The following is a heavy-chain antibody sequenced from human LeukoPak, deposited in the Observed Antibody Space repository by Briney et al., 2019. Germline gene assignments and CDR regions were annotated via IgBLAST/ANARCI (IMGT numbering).Heavy chain of an antibody. J-gene: IGHJ1*01. CDR3: ATYSSLNRREFQY. CDR2: IKTDGSEK. V-gene: IGHV3-7*01. Sequence: PGGSLRLSCEGSGFTFSNYWMGWVRQAPGKGLLWVANIKTDGSEKYYVDSVKGRFTISRDNAKNSLYLQMNSLRAEDTAVYYCATYSSLNRREFQYWGQGTLLTVSS. D-gene: IGHD3-22*01. CDR1: GFTFSNYW.